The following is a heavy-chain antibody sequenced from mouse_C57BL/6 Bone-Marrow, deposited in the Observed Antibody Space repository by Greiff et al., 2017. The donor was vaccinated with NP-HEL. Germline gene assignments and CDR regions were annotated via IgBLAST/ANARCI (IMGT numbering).Heavy chain of an antibody. CDR3: ARGYYDLFDY. CDR2: IDPANGNT. CDR1: GFNIQNTY. V-gene: IGHV14-3*01. J-gene: IGHJ2*01. Sequence: VQLQQSVAELVRPGASVKLSCTASGFNIQNTYMHWVKQRPEQGLEWIGRIDPANGNTKYAPKFQGKATITADTSSNTAYLQLSSLTSEDTAIYYCARGYYDLFDYWGQGTTLTVSS. D-gene: IGHD2-4*01.